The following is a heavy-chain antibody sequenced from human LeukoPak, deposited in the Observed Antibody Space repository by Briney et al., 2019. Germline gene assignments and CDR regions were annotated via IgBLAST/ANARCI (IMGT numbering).Heavy chain of an antibody. CDR3: AREYCSSSRCYLIEKGVDFDF. D-gene: IGHD2-2*01. CDR2: IKLDGSEK. Sequence: GGSLRLSCAASGFTFSNYWMSWVRQPPGRGLEWVANIKLDGSEKYYVDSVKGRFTISRDNAKNSLYLQMNSLRAEDTAVYYCAREYCSSSRCYLIEKGVDFDFWGLGTLVTVSS. CDR1: GFTFSNYW. V-gene: IGHV3-7*04. J-gene: IGHJ4*02.